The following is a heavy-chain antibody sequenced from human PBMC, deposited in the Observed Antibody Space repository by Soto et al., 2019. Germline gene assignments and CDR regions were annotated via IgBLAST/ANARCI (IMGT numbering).Heavy chain of an antibody. CDR1: GFTFSSYG. V-gene: IGHV3-30*18. J-gene: IGHJ4*02. D-gene: IGHD1-26*01. Sequence: QVQLVESGGGVVQPGRSLRLSCAASGFTFSSYGMHWVRQAPGKGLEWVAIISYDGSNTYYADSVKGRFTISRDNSKNTLYRQMNSLRAEYTSVYYCAKEGGLSGSYYISSSYYFDYWGQGTLVTVSS. CDR2: ISYDGSNT. CDR3: AKEGGLSGSYYISSSYYFDY.